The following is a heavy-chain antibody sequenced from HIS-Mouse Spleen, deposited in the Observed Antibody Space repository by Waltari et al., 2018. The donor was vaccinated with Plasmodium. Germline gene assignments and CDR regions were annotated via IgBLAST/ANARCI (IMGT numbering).Heavy chain of an antibody. V-gene: IGHV3-7*01. CDR2: RKQDGSEK. D-gene: IGHD6-13*01. Sequence: EVQLVESGGGLVQPGGSLRLSCAASGFTFRSYWMSWVRQAPGKGLEWVAKRKQDGSEKYYVDSVKGRFTITRDNAKNSLYLQMNSLRAEDTAVYYCASSWYWYFDLWGRGTLVTVSS. CDR3: ASSWYWYFDL. J-gene: IGHJ2*01. CDR1: GFTFRSYW.